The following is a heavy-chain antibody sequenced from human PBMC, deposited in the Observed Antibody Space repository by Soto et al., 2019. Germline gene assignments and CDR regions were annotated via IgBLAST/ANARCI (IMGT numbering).Heavy chain of an antibody. CDR2: VWSDGGNK. D-gene: IGHD4-17*01. J-gene: IGHJ6*02. V-gene: IGHV3-33*01. Sequence: QVQLVASGGGVVQPGTSLRLSCEASGFTFSDHAMHWVRQAPGKGLEWVAVVWSDGGNKFYTDSVKGRFTISRDNSKNTLFLQMNSLRVVDTAVYYCARAPAGDYTLYHYYTMDVWGQGTPVTVSS. CDR1: GFTFSDHA. CDR3: ARAPAGDYTLYHYYTMDV.